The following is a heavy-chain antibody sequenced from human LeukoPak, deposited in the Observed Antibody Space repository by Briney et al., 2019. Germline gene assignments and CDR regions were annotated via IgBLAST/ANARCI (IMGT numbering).Heavy chain of an antibody. CDR3: VRLQPNTGEWAFDT. D-gene: IGHD1-1*01. CDR2: LYYSGST. J-gene: IGHJ3*02. CDR1: GGSISSYY. Sequence: SETLSLTCSVSGGSISSYYWSWIRQPPGKGLEWIGYLYYSGSTNSNPSLKSRVTMSVDTSKNQFSLKLRSVTAADTAVYHCVRLQPNTGEWAFDTWGQGTLVTVS. V-gene: IGHV4-59*01.